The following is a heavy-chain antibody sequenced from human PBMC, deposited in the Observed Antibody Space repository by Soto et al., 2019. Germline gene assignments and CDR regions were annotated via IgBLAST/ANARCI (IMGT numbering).Heavy chain of an antibody. V-gene: IGHV4-59*12. CDR1: GGSISSNF. CDR2: IYPSGAS. D-gene: IGHD3-22*01. J-gene: IGHJ3*02. CDR3: TRDLPQYYDSSGRSGEAFDI. Sequence: PSETLSLTCTVSGGSISSNFWSWIRQPPGKGLEWIGYIYPSGASNHNPSLKSRVTLSVDTSTNQFSLTLTSVTAADTAVYYCTRDLPQYYDSSGRSGEAFDIWGQGTMVTVSS.